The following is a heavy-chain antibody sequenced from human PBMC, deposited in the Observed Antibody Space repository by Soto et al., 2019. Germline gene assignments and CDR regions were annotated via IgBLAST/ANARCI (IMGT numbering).Heavy chain of an antibody. J-gene: IGHJ2*01. V-gene: IGHV3-23*01. CDR1: GFTFSSYA. D-gene: IGHD1-26*01. Sequence: DVQLLASGRVLVQTWWSLRLSCAASGFTFSSYAMSWVRQAPGKVLELVSALSGSGGATYYADSVKCRFTISRDNSKNTRYLQMNSLIAADTVLYYCANDVVGQQRVVVWYFDLWCRGTRVTVS. CDR3: ANDVVGQQRVVVWYFDL. CDR2: LSGSGGAT.